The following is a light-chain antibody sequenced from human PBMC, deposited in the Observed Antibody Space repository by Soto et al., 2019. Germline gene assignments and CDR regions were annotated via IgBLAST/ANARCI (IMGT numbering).Light chain of an antibody. V-gene: IGKV3-20*01. CDR2: SAS. J-gene: IGKJ1*01. Sequence: EIVMTQSPVTLSVSPGERATLSCTASQSVNNNVAWYQQKPGHTPRLLIYSASSRATGIPDRFSGSGSGTDFTLTISRLEPEDFAVYYCQQYGSSPRTFGQGTKVDIK. CDR1: QSVNNN. CDR3: QQYGSSPRT.